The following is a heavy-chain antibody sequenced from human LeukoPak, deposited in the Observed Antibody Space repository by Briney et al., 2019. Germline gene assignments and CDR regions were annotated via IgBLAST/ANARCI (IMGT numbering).Heavy chain of an antibody. CDR3: ARGSSMVITTLSDY. J-gene: IGHJ4*02. D-gene: IGHD3-22*01. V-gene: IGHV3-7*01. Sequence: GGSLRLSCAASGFTFSSYWTSWVRQAPGKGLEWVANIKQDGSEKYYVDSVKGRFTISRDNAKNSLYLQMNSLRAEDTAVYYCARGSSMVITTLSDYWGQGTLVTVSS. CDR1: GFTFSSYW. CDR2: IKQDGSEK.